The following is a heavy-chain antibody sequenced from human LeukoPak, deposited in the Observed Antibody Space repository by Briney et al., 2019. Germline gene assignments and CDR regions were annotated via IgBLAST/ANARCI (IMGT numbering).Heavy chain of an antibody. CDR1: GFTFSSYE. J-gene: IGHJ3*02. V-gene: IGHV3-48*03. CDR3: ALSRVVGGAFDI. CDR2: ISSSGSTI. Sequence: GGSLRLSCAASGFTFSSYEMNWVRQAPGKGLEWVSYISSSGSTIYYADSVKGRFTISRDNAKNSLYLQMNSLRAEDTAVYYCALSRVVGGAFDIWGQGTMVTVSS. D-gene: IGHD1-26*01.